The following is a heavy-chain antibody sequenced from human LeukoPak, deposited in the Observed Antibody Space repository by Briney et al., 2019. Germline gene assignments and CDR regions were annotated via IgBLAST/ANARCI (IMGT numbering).Heavy chain of an antibody. V-gene: IGHV1-46*01. CDR1: GYTFTKYY. D-gene: IGHD4-17*01. CDR2: INPSGGST. Sequence: ASVKVSCKASGYTFTKYYIHWVRQAPGQGLKWMGVINPSGGSTSYAQEFQGRVTMTRDTSVSTAHMELSNVRSDDTAVYYCARGTTVTTPFDYWGQGTLVTVSS. CDR3: ARGTTVTTPFDY. J-gene: IGHJ4*02.